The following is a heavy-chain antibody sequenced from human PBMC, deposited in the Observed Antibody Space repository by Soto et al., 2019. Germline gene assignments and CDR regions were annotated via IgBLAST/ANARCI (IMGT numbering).Heavy chain of an antibody. D-gene: IGHD2-2*01. CDR3: AKDLRVVPAAPDAFDI. Sequence: PGGSLRLSCAASGFTFSSYAMSWVRQAPGKGLEWVSAISGSGGSTYYADSVKGRFTISRDNSKNTLYLQMNSLRAEDTAVYYCAKDLRVVPAAPDAFDIWGQGTMVTVSS. J-gene: IGHJ3*02. V-gene: IGHV3-23*01. CDR1: GFTFSSYA. CDR2: ISGSGGST.